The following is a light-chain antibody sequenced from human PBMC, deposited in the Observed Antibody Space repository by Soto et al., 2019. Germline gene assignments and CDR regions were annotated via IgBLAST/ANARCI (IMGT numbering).Light chain of an antibody. CDR2: GSA. Sequence: IVLTQSPSTLSVSPGEIATLSFRASQSVFSSLAWYQQRPGQAPSLLIYGSATRATGIPARFSGSGSGTEFTLTISSLQSEDSTVYYCQQYHSWPAFGQGTKVDIK. V-gene: IGKV3-15*01. CDR3: QQYHSWPA. CDR1: QSVFSS. J-gene: IGKJ1*01.